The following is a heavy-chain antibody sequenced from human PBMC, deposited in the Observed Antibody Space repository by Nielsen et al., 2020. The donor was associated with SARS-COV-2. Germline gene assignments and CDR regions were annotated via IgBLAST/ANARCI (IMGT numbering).Heavy chain of an antibody. D-gene: IGHD3-9*01. Sequence: GESLKISCAASGFTFSNAWMSWVRQAPGKGLEWVSAISGSGGSTYYADSVKGRFTISRDNAKNTLYLQMNSLRAEDTAVYYCASFDYFDYWGQGTLVTVSS. V-gene: IGHV3-23*01. CDR3: ASFDYFDY. J-gene: IGHJ4*02. CDR2: ISGSGGST. CDR1: GFTFSNAW.